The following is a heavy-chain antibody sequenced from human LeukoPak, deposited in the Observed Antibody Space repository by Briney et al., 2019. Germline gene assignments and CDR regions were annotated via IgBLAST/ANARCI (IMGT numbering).Heavy chain of an antibody. CDR2: ISSSSSYI. Sequence: PGVSLRLSCAASGFTLSSYSMNWVRQAPGKGLEWVSSISSSSSYIYYADSVTGRFTISRDNAKNSLYLQMNSLRAEDTAVYYCARDCSGGSCYSGTLDYWGQGTLVTVSS. CDR1: GFTLSSYS. J-gene: IGHJ4*02. CDR3: ARDCSGGSCYSGTLDY. D-gene: IGHD2-15*01. V-gene: IGHV3-21*01.